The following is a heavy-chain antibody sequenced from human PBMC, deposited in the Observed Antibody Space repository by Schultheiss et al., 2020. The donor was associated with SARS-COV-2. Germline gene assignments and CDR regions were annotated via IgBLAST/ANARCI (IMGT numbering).Heavy chain of an antibody. Sequence: WIRQPPGKGLEWVGRIKSKTDGGTTDYAAPVKGRFTISRDDSKNTLYLQMNSLKTEDTAVYYCTGASKWFILYYFDYWGQGTLVTVSS. V-gene: IGHV3-15*01. J-gene: IGHJ4*02. CDR2: IKSKTDGGTT. CDR3: TGASKWFILYYFDY. D-gene: IGHD3-22*01.